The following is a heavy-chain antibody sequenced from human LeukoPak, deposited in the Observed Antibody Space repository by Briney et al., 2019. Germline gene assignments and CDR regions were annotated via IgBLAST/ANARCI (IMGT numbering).Heavy chain of an antibody. CDR2: IYYSGST. J-gene: IGHJ5*02. V-gene: IGHV4-59*01. D-gene: IGHD2-2*01. Sequence: SETLSLTCTVSGGSISSYYWSWLRQPPGKGLEWIGYIYYSGSTNYNPSLKSRVTISVDTSKNQFSLKLSSVTAADTAVYYCARDSTSKYNWFDPWGQGTLVTVSS. CDR1: GGSISSYY. CDR3: ARDSTSKYNWFDP.